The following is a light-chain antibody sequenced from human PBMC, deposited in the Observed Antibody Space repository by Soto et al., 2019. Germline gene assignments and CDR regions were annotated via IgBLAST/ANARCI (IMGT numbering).Light chain of an antibody. J-gene: IGLJ1*01. CDR1: NIGSKS. V-gene: IGLV3-21*04. CDR3: QVWDSSSDPRGV. CDR2: YDS. Sequence: SYELTQPPSVSVAPGKTARITCGGNNIGSKSVHWYQQKPGQAPVLVIYYDSDRPSGIPERFSGSNSGNTATLTISRVEAGDEDDPYCQVWDSSSDPRGVFGTGTKLTVL.